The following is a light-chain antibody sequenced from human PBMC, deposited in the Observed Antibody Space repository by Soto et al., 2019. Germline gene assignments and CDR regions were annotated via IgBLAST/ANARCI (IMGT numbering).Light chain of an antibody. CDR1: SSDVGSYNL. V-gene: IGLV2-23*02. J-gene: IGLJ1*01. CDR3: CSYAGSSTYV. CDR2: EVS. Sequence: QSALTQPASVSGSPGQSITISCTGTSSDVGSYNLVSWYQRHPGKAPKVMIYEVSKRPSGVPNRFSGSKSGYTASLTIFGLQAEDEADYYCCSYAGSSTYVFGTGTKVTVL.